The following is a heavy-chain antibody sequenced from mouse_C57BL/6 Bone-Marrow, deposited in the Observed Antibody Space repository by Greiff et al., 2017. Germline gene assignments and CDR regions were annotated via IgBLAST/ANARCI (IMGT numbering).Heavy chain of an antibody. Sequence: QVHVKQSGAELVKPGASVKMSCKASGYTFTSYWITWVKQRPGQGLEWIGDIYPGSGSTNYNEKFKGKATLTVDTSSSTAYMQLGSLTSEDSAVYFCARNYYGSSYWYFDVWGTVTTVTVSS. CDR1: GYTFTSYW. CDR3: ARNYYGSSYWYFDV. V-gene: IGHV1-55*01. J-gene: IGHJ1*03. D-gene: IGHD1-1*01. CDR2: IYPGSGST.